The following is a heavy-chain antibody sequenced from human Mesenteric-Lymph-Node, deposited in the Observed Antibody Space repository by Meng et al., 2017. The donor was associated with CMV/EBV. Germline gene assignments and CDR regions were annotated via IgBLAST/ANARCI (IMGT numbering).Heavy chain of an antibody. CDR1: GFTFSSYG. D-gene: IGHD3-16*01. J-gene: IGHJ4*02. Sequence: GESLKISCAASGFTFSSYGMHWVRQAPGKGLGWVAVIWYDGSNKYYADSVKGRFTISRDNSKNTLYLQMNSLRAEDTAVYYCAKDANLRSVDYGGQGTLVTVSS. V-gene: IGHV3-33*06. CDR3: AKDANLRSVDY. CDR2: IWYDGSNK.